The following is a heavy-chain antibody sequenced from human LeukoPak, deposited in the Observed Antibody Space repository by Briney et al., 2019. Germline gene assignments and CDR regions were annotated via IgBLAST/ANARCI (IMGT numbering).Heavy chain of an antibody. CDR3: AREAPMSRSYFYYFDY. CDR2: MNPNSGNT. J-gene: IGHJ4*02. Sequence: GASVKVSCKASGYTFTSYDINWVRQATGQGLEWMGWMNPNSGNTGYAQKFQGRVTMTRNTSISTAYMELSSLRSEDTAVYYCAREAPMSRSYFYYFDYWGQGTLVTVSS. V-gene: IGHV1-8*01. CDR1: GYTFTSYD. D-gene: IGHD3-10*01.